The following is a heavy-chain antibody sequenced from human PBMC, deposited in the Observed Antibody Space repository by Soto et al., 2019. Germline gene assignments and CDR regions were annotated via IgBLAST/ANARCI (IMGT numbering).Heavy chain of an antibody. CDR2: IYWDDDK. CDR1: GFSLSTSAVG. V-gene: IGHV2-5*02. Sequence: QITLKESGPSLVKPTQTLTLTCTFSGFSLSTSAVGVIWIRQPPGKALEWLALIYWDDDKSYSPSLENRLTITKDTSKNQVVLTMTNMDPEDTATYYCAHKTRTAARGDNWFDPWGQGALVTVSS. CDR3: AHKTRTAARGDNWFDP. J-gene: IGHJ5*02.